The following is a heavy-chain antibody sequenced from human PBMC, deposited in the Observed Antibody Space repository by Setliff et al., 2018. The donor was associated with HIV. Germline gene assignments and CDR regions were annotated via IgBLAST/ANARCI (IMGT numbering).Heavy chain of an antibody. J-gene: IGHJ4*02. CDR2: VYHSGGT. CDR1: GGSISSLSYY. CDR3: TRRFEKWLAFDY. Sequence: KASETLSLTCTVSGGSISSLSYYWAWIRQSPGKGLEWIGNVYHSGGTDYNPSLRSRVSISVDTSTNQFSLSLASVTAADTAVYYCTRRFEKWLAFDYWGQGTLVTVSS. V-gene: IGHV4-39*01. D-gene: IGHD6-19*01.